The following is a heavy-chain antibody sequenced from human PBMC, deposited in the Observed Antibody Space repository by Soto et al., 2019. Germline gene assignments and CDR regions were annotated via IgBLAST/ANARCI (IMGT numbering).Heavy chain of an antibody. Sequence: QVQLVQSGAEVKKPGASGKVSCKASGYTFTSYGISWVRQAPGQGLEWMGWVSAYKGNTNYVQKLQGRVTMTTDTXTSXAYMELRSLRSDDTAVYYCARDPQIYDSSGYSVDYWGQGTLVTVSS. J-gene: IGHJ4*02. CDR3: ARDPQIYDSSGYSVDY. CDR1: GYTFTSYG. CDR2: VSAYKGNT. V-gene: IGHV1-18*01. D-gene: IGHD3-22*01.